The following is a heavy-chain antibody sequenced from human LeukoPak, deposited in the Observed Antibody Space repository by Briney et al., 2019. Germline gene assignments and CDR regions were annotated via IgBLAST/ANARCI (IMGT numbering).Heavy chain of an antibody. CDR1: GFTFSTST. CDR3: ARDEGGKYSSGWMSNWFDP. J-gene: IGHJ5*02. Sequence: PGGSLRLSCAASGFTFSTSTMHWVRQAPGKGLEWVAVVSHDGNEKFYADSVTGRFTISRDNSKNTLSLQMNSLRPEDTAVYYCARDEGGKYSSGWMSNWFDPWGQGTLVTVSS. V-gene: IGHV3-30-3*01. D-gene: IGHD6-19*01. CDR2: VSHDGNEK.